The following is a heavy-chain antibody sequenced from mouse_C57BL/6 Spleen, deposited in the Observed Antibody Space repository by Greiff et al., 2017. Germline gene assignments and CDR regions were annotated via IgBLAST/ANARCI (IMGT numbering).Heavy chain of an antibody. V-gene: IGHV5-17*01. CDR3: ARPMVTTTQLYYYAMDY. D-gene: IGHD2-2*01. CDR2: ISSGSSTI. Sequence: DVQLVESGGGLVKPGGSLKLSCAASGFTFRDYGMHWVRQAPEKGLEWVAYISSGSSTISYADTVKGRFTIARDNAKNTLFLQMTSLRSEDTAMYYCARPMVTTTQLYYYAMDYWGQGTSVTVSS. CDR1: GFTFRDYG. J-gene: IGHJ4*01.